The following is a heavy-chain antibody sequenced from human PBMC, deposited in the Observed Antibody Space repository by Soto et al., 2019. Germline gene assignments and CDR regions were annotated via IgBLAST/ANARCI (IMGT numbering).Heavy chain of an antibody. Sequence: EVYLVEAGGGVVRPGGSLRLSCAASEFGFDEYGMSWVRQGPGKGLEWVSTINRHGDSTAYADSVKGRFTISRDNAKNSLYLQMNGLRAEDTAFYYCARDHRWGYQYGDYGDSWGQGTLVTVSS. V-gene: IGHV3-20*04. D-gene: IGHD4-17*01. CDR3: ARDHRWGYQYGDYGDS. CDR1: EFGFDEYG. CDR2: INRHGDST. J-gene: IGHJ5*01.